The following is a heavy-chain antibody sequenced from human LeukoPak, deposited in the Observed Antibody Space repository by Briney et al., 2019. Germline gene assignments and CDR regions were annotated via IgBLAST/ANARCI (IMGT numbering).Heavy chain of an antibody. V-gene: IGHV4-34*01. D-gene: IGHD2-2*01. CDR2: INHSGST. J-gene: IGHJ5*02. Sequence: SDTLSLLCAVYGGSFSGYYWSWLRQPPGKGLEWIGEINHSGSTNYYPSLKRRVTISLDTSKNQFSLKLSSVTAEDTAVYYCAECYGRYNWFDHWGQGTLVTVSS. CDR1: GGSFSGYY. CDR3: AECYGRYNWFDH.